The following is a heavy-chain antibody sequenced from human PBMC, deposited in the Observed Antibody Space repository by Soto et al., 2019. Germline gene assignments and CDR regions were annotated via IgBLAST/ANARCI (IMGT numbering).Heavy chain of an antibody. CDR1: GGCISSYY. D-gene: IGHD5-18*01. CDR3: ARVAVDTASYYYYGMDV. Sequence: PSETLSLTCTVSGGCISSYYWTWIRQPAGKGLEWIGRIYTSGSTNYNPSLKSRVTMSVDTSKNQFSLKLSSVTAADTAVYYCARVAVDTASYYYYGMDVWGQGTTVTVSS. V-gene: IGHV4-4*07. J-gene: IGHJ6*02. CDR2: IYTSGST.